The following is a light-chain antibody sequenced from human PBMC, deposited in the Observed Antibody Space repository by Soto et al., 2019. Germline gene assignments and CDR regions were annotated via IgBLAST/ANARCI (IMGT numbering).Light chain of an antibody. CDR3: QQYESTPPT. CDR1: QSVLYSSNNKNY. V-gene: IGKV4-1*01. CDR2: WAS. J-gene: IGKJ2*01. Sequence: DIVMTQSPDSLAMSLGERATINCKSSQSVLYSSNNKNYLAWYQQRPGQPPKLLIYWASTRESGVPDRFSGSGSGTDFTLTITSLQAEDVAFYYCQQYESTPPTFGQGTKLEIK.